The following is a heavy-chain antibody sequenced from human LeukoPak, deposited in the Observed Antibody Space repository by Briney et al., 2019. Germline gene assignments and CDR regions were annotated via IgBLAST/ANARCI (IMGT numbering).Heavy chain of an antibody. V-gene: IGHV4-38-2*02. Sequence: PSETLSLTCAVSGYSISRGYYWGWLRQPPGKGLEWSGSIYHSGSTLYKPPLKSRDPILRQTPKNLFSPKLSSVTAADTAVYYCARDKFGGSSWSGESLDYWGQGTLVTVSS. D-gene: IGHD6-13*01. CDR1: GYSISRGYY. CDR3: ARDKFGGSSWSGESLDY. J-gene: IGHJ4*02. CDR2: IYHSGST.